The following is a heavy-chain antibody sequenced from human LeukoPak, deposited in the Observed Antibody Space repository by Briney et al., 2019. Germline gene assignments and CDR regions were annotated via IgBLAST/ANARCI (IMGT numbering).Heavy chain of an antibody. CDR1: GFTFSTYS. CDR2: IKQDGSEK. D-gene: IGHD1-26*01. Sequence: GGSLRLSCAASGFTFSTYSMAWVRQAPGKGLEWVANIKQDGSEKYYVESVRGRFTISRDNTKNSLNLQMNSLRVEDTAVYYCARDASGSGEGFDYWGQGTLVTVSS. J-gene: IGHJ4*02. CDR3: ARDASGSGEGFDY. V-gene: IGHV3-7*01.